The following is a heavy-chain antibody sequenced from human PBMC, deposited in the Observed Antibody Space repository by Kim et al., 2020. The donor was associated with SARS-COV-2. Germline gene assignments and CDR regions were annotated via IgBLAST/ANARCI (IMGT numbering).Heavy chain of an antibody. CDR2: INHSGST. CDR3: ARAPPRYGSGSHH. CDR1: GGSFSGYY. J-gene: IGHJ1*01. D-gene: IGHD3-10*01. V-gene: IGHV4-34*01. Sequence: SETLSLTCAVYGGSFSGYYWSWIRQPPGKGLEWIGEINHSGSTNYNPSLKSRVTISVDTSKNQFSLKLSSVTAADTAVYYCARAPPRYGSGSHHWGQGTLVTVSS.